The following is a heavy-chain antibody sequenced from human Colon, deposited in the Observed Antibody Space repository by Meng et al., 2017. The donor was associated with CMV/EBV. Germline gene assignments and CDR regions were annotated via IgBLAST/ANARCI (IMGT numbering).Heavy chain of an antibody. Sequence: GESLKISCAASGFSFSRFEMNWVRQAPGKGLEWVSFISNGGNTKYYADSVKGRSTISRDNAKNLVYLEMNSLRAEDSGVYYCAKDRSYYGGTDFFDFWGQGTLVTVSS. CDR2: ISNGGNTK. D-gene: IGHD4-23*01. J-gene: IGHJ4*02. V-gene: IGHV3-48*03. CDR3: AKDRSYYGGTDFFDF. CDR1: GFSFSRFE.